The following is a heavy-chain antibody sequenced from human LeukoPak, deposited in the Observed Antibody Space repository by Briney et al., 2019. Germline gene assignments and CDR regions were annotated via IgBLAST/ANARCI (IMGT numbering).Heavy chain of an antibody. J-gene: IGHJ4*02. CDR1: GYSFSTYW. Sequence: GESLKISCKGSGYSFSTYWIGWVRPMPGKGLEWMGIIYPGNSDTRYSPSFQGQVTISADKSISTAYLQWSSLKASDSAMYYCARLMNSGNYVDHPSHSSLDYWAQGTLVTVSS. D-gene: IGHD4-17*01. CDR2: IYPGNSDT. CDR3: ARLMNSGNYVDHPSHSSLDY. V-gene: IGHV5-51*01.